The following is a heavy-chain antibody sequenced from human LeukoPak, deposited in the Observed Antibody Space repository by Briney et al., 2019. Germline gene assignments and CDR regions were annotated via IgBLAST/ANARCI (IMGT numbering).Heavy chain of an antibody. CDR2: ISGSGGST. CDR1: GFTFSSYA. Sequence: GGSLRLSCAASGFTFSSYAMSWVRQAPGKGLELVSAISGSGGSTYYADSVKGRFTISRDNSKNTLYLQMNSLRAEETAVYYCATPSQNYYYYGMDVWGQGTTVSVSS. V-gene: IGHV3-23*01. CDR3: ATPSQNYYYYGMDV. J-gene: IGHJ6*02.